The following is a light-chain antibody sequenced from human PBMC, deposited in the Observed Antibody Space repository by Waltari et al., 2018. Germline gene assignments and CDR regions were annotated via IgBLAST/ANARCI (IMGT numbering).Light chain of an antibody. CDR3: TSYGGVNVLGVL. CDR2: GVT. V-gene: IGLV2-8*01. Sequence: QSALTQPPSASGSPGQSVTISCAGPTSDVGTYNYVSWYQHHPGKAPKLVIYGVTERRAGVPERFSGSKSGTTASLTVSGLQADEEADYYCTSYGGVNVLGVLFGGGTKLTVL. J-gene: IGLJ2*01. CDR1: TSDVGTYNY.